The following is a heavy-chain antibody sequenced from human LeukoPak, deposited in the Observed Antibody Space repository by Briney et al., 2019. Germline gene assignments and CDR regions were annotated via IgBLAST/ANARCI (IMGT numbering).Heavy chain of an antibody. CDR1: GGSISRSNFY. CDR3: ARQFPTATEGFDI. Sequence: SETLSLTCTVSGGSISRSNFYWGWIRQPPGKGLEWIGSIYYGGSTYYNPSLKSRVTISVVTSKNQFSLKLSSLTAADTAVYYWARQFPTATEGFDIWGQGTMVTVSS. D-gene: IGHD2-2*01. J-gene: IGHJ3*02. V-gene: IGHV4-39*01. CDR2: IYYGGST.